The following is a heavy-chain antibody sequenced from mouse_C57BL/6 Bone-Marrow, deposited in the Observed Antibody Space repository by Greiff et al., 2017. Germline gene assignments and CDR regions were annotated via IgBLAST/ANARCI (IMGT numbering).Heavy chain of an antibody. J-gene: IGHJ3*01. V-gene: IGHV8-8*01. CDR2: IWWGDDK. CDR1: GFSLSTFGMG. D-gene: IGHD2-4*01. Sequence: QVTLNESGPGILQPSPTLSLTCSFSGFSLSTFGMGVGWLRQPSGKGLEWLAHIWWGDDKYYNPALKSRLTISKDTSKNQVFLKIANVDTADTATYDCARMGAYYDYDWFAYWGQGTLVTVSA. CDR3: ARMGAYYDYDWFAY.